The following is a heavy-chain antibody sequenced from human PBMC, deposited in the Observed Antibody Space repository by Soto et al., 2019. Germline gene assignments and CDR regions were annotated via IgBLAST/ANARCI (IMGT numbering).Heavy chain of an antibody. CDR2: IYFDGITT. CDR3: PRGGAMGVDY. D-gene: IGHD2-8*01. J-gene: IGHJ4*02. Sequence: PGGSLRLSCTASGFTFNTHWMHWVRQAPGKGLVGVSRIYFDGITTNYADSVKGRLTVSRDNAQNTVYLHVNTLRDEDTAVYYCPRGGAMGVDYWGQGTLVTVSS. CDR1: GFTFNTHW. V-gene: IGHV3-74*01.